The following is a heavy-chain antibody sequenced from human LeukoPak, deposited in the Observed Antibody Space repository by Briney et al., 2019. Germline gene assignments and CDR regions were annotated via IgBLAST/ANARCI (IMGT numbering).Heavy chain of an antibody. D-gene: IGHD1-1*01. CDR2: ISYDGSNK. J-gene: IGHJ6*02. Sequence: GGSLRLSCAASGFTFSSYGMHWVRQAPGKGLEWVAVISYDGSNKYYADYVKGRFTISRDNSKNTLYLQMNSLRAEDTAVYYCAKGERGWSALYYYYYGMDVWGQGTTVTVSS. CDR3: AKGERGWSALYYYYYGMDV. V-gene: IGHV3-30*18. CDR1: GFTFSSYG.